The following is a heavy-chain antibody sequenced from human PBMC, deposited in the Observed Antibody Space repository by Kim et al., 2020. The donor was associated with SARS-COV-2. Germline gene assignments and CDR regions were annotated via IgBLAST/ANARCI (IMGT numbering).Heavy chain of an antibody. J-gene: IGHJ6*02. CDR1: GGSISSSNW. CDR2: IYHSGST. D-gene: IGHD3-16*01. Sequence: SETLSLTCAVSGGSISSSNWWSWVRQPPGKGLEWIGEIYHSGSTNHNPSLKSRVTISVDKAKNQFSLKLSSVTAADTAVYYCARGGDDYYYYGMDVWSQGTTVTVSS. V-gene: IGHV4-4*02. CDR3: ARGGDDYYYYGMDV.